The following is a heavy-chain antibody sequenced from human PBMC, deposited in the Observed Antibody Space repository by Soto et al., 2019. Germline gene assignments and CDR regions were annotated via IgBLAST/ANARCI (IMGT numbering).Heavy chain of an antibody. V-gene: IGHV5-51*01. CDR2: IYPGDSDT. D-gene: IGHD2-15*01. CDR3: ARAMVVAATFIDWFDP. J-gene: IGHJ5*02. Sequence: PGESLKISCKASGYSFTSYWIGWVRQMPGKGLEWMGIIYPGDSDTRYSPSFQGQVTISADKSISTAYLQWSSLTAADTAVYYCARAMVVAATFIDWFDPWGQGTLVTVSS. CDR1: GYSFTSYW.